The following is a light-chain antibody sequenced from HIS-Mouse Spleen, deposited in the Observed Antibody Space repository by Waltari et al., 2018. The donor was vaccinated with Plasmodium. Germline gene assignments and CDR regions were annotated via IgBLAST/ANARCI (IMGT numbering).Light chain of an antibody. V-gene: IGLV2-11*01. CDR2: DVS. J-gene: IGLJ3*02. CDR1: SSDVGGYNY. CDR3: CSYAGSYTWV. Sequence: QPRSVSGSPGQSVTISCTGTSSDVGGYNYVSWYQQHPGKAPKLMIYDVSKRPSGVPDRFSGSKSGNTASLTISGLQAEDEADYYGCSYAGSYTWVFGGGTKLTVL.